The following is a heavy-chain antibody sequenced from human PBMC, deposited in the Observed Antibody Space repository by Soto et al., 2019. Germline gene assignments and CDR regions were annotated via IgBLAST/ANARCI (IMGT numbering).Heavy chain of an antibody. CDR2: ISHDGSNK. J-gene: IGHJ4*02. CDR3: AKDLPAWLPSPASSRY. D-gene: IGHD3-22*01. V-gene: IGHV3-30*18. CDR1: GFTFNNYG. Sequence: QVQLVESGGGVVQPGRSLRLSCAASGFTFNNYGMHWVRQAPGKGLEWVALISHDGSNKYYADSVKGRFTNSRDNSKNTLYLQMNSLRDEDTAVYYCAKDLPAWLPSPASSRYWGQGTLVTVSS.